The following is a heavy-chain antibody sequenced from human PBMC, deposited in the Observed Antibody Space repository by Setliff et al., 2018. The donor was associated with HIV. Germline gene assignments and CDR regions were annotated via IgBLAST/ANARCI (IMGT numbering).Heavy chain of an antibody. V-gene: IGHV3-7*03. CDR3: ARVLLRTNAVYGVVSNQFDP. CDR2: ISPDGNKN. J-gene: IGHJ5*02. CDR1: GFSVSTYW. Sequence: GGSLRLSCAASGFSVSTYWMNWVRQAPGKGLEWVASISPDGNKNHCVGSVKGRFTASRDNAKSSLYLQMNSLRAEDTAMYYCARVLLRTNAVYGVVSNQFDPWGQGTLVTVSS. D-gene: IGHD2-8*01.